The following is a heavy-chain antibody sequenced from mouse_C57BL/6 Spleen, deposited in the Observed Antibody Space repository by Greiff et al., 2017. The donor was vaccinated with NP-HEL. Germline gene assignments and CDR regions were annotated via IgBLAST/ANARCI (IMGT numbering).Heavy chain of an antibody. Sequence: QVQLQQPGAELVMPGASVKLSCKASGYTFTSYWMHWVKQRPGQGLEWIGEIDPSDSYTNYNQKFKGKSTLTVDKSSSTAYMQLSSLTSEDSAVYYCARGGRGDWFAYWGQGTLVTVSA. CDR1: GYTFTSYW. CDR3: ARGGRGDWFAY. V-gene: IGHV1-69*01. CDR2: IDPSDSYT. J-gene: IGHJ3*01.